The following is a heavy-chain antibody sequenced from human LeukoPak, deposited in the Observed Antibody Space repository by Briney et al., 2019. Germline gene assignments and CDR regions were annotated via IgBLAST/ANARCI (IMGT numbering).Heavy chain of an antibody. CDR1: GFTFSSYN. J-gene: IGHJ4*02. Sequence: GGSLRLSCAASGFTFSSYNMNWVRQTPGKVLEWVSYISSSSSYMYYADSVKGRFTISRDNSKNTLYLQMNSLRAEDTAVYYCAKSGYSYGNFDYWGQGTLVTVSS. CDR3: AKSGYSYGNFDY. D-gene: IGHD5-18*01. CDR2: ISSSSSYM. V-gene: IGHV3-21*01.